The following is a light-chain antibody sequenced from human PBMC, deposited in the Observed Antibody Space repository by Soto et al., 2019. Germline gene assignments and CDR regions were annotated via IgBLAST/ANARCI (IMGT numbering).Light chain of an antibody. CDR2: GVS. CDR3: QQYVDVPPT. V-gene: IGKV3-15*01. J-gene: IGKJ3*01. CDR1: QSVRSN. Sequence: EVVMTQSPATLSVSPGERATLSCRASQSVRSNLAWYQQKPGQAPRLLIYGVSTRATGIPARFSGSGSATEFTLTISSLQPEDVATYYCQQYVDVPPTFGPGTRVDLK.